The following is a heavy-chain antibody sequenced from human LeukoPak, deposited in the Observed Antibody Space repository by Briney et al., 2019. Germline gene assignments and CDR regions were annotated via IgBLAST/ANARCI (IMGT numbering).Heavy chain of an antibody. CDR3: ATAVVRGGRADY. J-gene: IGHJ4*02. CDR2: FDPEDGET. V-gene: IGHV1-24*01. Sequence: ASVKVSCKVSGYTLTELSMHWVRQAPGKGLEWMGGFDPEDGETIYAQKFQGRVTMTEDTSTDTAYMELSSLRSEDTAVYYCATAVVRGGRADYWGQGTLVTVSS. D-gene: IGHD3-10*01. CDR1: GYTLTELS.